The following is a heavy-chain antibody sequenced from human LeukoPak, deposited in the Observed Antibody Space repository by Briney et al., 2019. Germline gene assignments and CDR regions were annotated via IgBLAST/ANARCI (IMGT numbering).Heavy chain of an antibody. CDR3: ARGLSGTSSSVGYFDS. D-gene: IGHD6-6*01. CDR1: GYTFTVYY. J-gene: IGHJ4*02. CDR2: IAPRNGGT. Sequence: ASVKVSCKTSGYTFTVYYIHWIRQAPGQGLEWMGWIAPRNGGTNYAQRFQGRVSMTRDTSISTVYMELRSLISDDTAVYYCARGLSGTSSSVGYFDSWGQGTLVTVSS. V-gene: IGHV1-2*02.